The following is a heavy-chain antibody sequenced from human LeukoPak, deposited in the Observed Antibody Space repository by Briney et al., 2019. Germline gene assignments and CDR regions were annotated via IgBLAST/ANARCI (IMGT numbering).Heavy chain of an antibody. V-gene: IGHV4-39*07. D-gene: IGHD5-12*01. CDR3: ARDDPRLVGYMDV. CDR1: GGSISSSSYY. CDR2: SYYSGNT. Sequence: SETLSLTCTVSGGSISSSSYYWGWIRQPPGKGLEWIGSSYYSGNTFYNPSLKSRVTKSVDTSKNQFSLKLSSVTAADTAVYYCARDDPRLVGYMDVWGKGTTVTVSS. J-gene: IGHJ6*03.